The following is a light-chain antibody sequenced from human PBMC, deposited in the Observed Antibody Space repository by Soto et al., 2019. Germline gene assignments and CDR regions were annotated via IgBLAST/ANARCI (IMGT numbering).Light chain of an antibody. CDR1: QDISNY. Sequence: DIQMTQSPSSLSASVGDRVTITCQASQDISNYLNWYQQKPGKAPKLLIYDASNLETGVPSRFSGSGSGTDFTFTISSLQPEDIATYYCQHYDNLPFLLFTFGPGTKVDIK. CDR3: QHYDNLPFLLFT. CDR2: DAS. J-gene: IGKJ3*01. V-gene: IGKV1-33*01.